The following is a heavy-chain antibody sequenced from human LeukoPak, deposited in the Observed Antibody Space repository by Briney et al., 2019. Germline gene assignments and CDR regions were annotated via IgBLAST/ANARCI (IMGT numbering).Heavy chain of an antibody. V-gene: IGHV3-64*01. CDR1: GFVFNRHP. J-gene: IGHJ4*02. D-gene: IGHD1-14*01. Sequence: GGSLRLSCAASGFVFNRHPMHWVRQAPGKGLECVSAISGNGDSTYYANSVKGRFTISRDNSRNTPYLQMGSLRAEDTALYYCAREEPAGSTDYWGQGTLVTVSS. CDR2: ISGNGDST. CDR3: AREEPAGSTDY.